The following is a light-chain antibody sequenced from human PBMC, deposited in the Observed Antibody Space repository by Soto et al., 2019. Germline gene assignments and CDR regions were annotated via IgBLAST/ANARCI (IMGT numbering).Light chain of an antibody. V-gene: IGLV2-14*01. CDR2: AVN. CDR1: SEDIGAYDY. Sequence: QSVLTQPASVSASPGRSIFSSCTGTSEDIGAYDYVSWYQQHPGKAPKLILYAVNDRPSGVSSRFPGSKSGNTASLTISGVQPDDEADYYCSSYRSSDTLEVFGTGTKVTVL. J-gene: IGLJ1*01. CDR3: SSYRSSDTLEV.